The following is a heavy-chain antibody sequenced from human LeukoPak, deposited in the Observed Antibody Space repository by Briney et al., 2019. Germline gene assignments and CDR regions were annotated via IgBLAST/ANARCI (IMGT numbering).Heavy chain of an antibody. CDR1: GGSISSSNW. V-gene: IGHV4-4*02. D-gene: IGHD6-13*01. CDR2: IYHSGST. Sequence: PSETLSLTCAVSGGSISSSNWWSWVRQPPGKGLEWIGEIYHSGSTNYNPSLKSRVTISVDKSKNQFSLKLSSVTAADTAVYYCARVSSSWFYAFDIWGQGTMVTVSS. CDR3: ARVSSSWFYAFDI. J-gene: IGHJ3*02.